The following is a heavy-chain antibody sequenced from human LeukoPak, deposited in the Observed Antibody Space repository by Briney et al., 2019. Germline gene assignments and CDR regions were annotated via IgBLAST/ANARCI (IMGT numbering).Heavy chain of an antibody. CDR1: GFSFSSYG. J-gene: IGHJ6*01. CDR3: AKEVHFGTSYYYYFGMDV. CDR2: ISYDGRNK. D-gene: IGHD3-10*01. V-gene: IGHV3-30*18. Sequence: GGSLRLSCAASGFSFSSYGMHWVRQVPGKGLERLTVISYDGRNKYYADSAKGRFTISRDNSENTLDLQMNSLRAEDTAVYYCAKEVHFGTSYYYYFGMDVWGQGTTVTVSS.